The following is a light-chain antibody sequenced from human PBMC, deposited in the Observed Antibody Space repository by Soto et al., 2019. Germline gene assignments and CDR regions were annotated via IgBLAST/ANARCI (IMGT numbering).Light chain of an antibody. J-gene: IGLJ1*01. Sequence: QSVMTQPASVSGSAGQSITISCTGTSSDVGGYNYVSWYQQHPGKAPKLMIYEVSNRPSGVSNRFSGSKSGNTASLTISGLQAEDEADYYCSSYTSSSTLYYVFGTGTKVTV. V-gene: IGLV2-14*01. CDR3: SSYTSSSTLYYV. CDR2: EVS. CDR1: SSDVGGYNY.